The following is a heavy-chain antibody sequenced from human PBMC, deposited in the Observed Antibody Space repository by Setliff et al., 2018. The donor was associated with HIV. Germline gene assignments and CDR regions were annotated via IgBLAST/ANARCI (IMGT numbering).Heavy chain of an antibody. V-gene: IGHV3-23*01. CDR1: GFTFSTYA. D-gene: IGHD1-20*01. CDR2: ISSSGGTT. CDR3: VKDRTYMAFDI. J-gene: IGHJ3*02. Sequence: PGGSLRLSCAASGFTFSTYAMTWVRQAPGKGLEWVSSISSSGGTTYFADTVKGRFTISRDNSKNTLYLQMNSLGAADTAVYYCVKDRTYMAFDIWGQGTMVTVSS.